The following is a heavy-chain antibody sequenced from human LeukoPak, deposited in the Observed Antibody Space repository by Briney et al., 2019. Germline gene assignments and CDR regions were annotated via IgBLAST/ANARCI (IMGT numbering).Heavy chain of an antibody. CDR3: VKDRGSSSSPYFDY. J-gene: IGHJ4*02. CDR2: ISGSGGST. D-gene: IGHD6-6*01. CDR1: GFTFSSYA. V-gene: IGHV3-23*01. Sequence: GGSLRLSCAASGFTFSSYAMSWVRQAPGKGLEWVSAISGSGGSTYYADSVKGRFTISRDNSKNTLYLQMNSLRAEDTAVYYCVKDRGSSSSPYFDYWGQGTLVTVSS.